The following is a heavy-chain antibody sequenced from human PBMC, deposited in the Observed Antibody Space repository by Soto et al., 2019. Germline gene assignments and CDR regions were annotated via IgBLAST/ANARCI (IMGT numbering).Heavy chain of an antibody. J-gene: IGHJ4*02. Sequence: SETLSLTCTVSGGSISSYYWGWIRQPPGKGLEWIGSIYYSGSTYYNPSLKSRVTISVDTSKNQFSLKLSSVTAADTAVYYCTRHTPAISISDHWGQGTLVTVSS. CDR3: TRHTPAISISDH. CDR2: IYYSGST. CDR1: GGSISSYY. V-gene: IGHV4-39*01. D-gene: IGHD2-15*01.